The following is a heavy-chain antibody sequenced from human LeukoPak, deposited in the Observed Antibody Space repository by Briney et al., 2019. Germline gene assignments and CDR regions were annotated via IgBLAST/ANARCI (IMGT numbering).Heavy chain of an antibody. V-gene: IGHV3-9*01. CDR1: GFTFDDYA. Sequence: GGSLRLSCAASGFTFDDYAMHWVRQAPGKGLEWVSGISWSSGSIGYADSVKGRFTISRDNAKNSLYLQMNSLIAEDTAVYYCARDPYRFAFDIWGQGTVVLVSS. CDR2: ISWSSGSI. D-gene: IGHD1-26*01. J-gene: IGHJ3*02. CDR3: ARDPYRFAFDI.